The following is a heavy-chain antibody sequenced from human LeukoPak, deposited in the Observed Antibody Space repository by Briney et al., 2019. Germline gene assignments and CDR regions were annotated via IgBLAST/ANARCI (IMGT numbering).Heavy chain of an antibody. CDR1: GFTFSDHY. D-gene: IGHD3-10*01. CDR3: TRVIKPYYYYGMDV. CDR2: TRDKANSYTT. Sequence: PGGSLRLSCAASGFTFSDHYMDWVRQAPGKGLEWVGRTRDKANSYTTEYAASVKGRFIISRDDSKSIAYLQMNSLKTEDTAVYYCTRVIKPYYYYGMDVWGQGTTVTVSS. V-gene: IGHV3-72*01. J-gene: IGHJ6*02.